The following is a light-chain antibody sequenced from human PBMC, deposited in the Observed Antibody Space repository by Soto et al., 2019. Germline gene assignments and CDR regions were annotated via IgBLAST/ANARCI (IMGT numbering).Light chain of an antibody. CDR2: RVN. CDR3: AAWDDTVRSYV. Sequence: QSVLTQPPSVSGTPGQRVTISCSGAFSNIGTNYVHWFQHLPETAPKSLSNRVNQRPSGVPDRFSGSKSGTSASLAISGLRSEDEAEYYCAAWDDTVRSYVFGTGTKLTVL. CDR1: FSNIGTNY. V-gene: IGLV1-47*01. J-gene: IGLJ1*01.